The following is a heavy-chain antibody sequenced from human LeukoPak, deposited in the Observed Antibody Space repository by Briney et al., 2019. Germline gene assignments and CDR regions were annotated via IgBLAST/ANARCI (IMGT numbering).Heavy chain of an antibody. V-gene: IGHV4-39*07. CDR3: ARDYGIYYGSGSFDY. CDR1: GGSISSSSYY. Sequence: PSETLSLTCTVSGGSISSSSYYWGWIRQPPGKGLEWIGSIYYSGSTYYNPSLKGRVIISVDTSKNQLSLQLSSVTAADTAVYYCARDYGIYYGSGSFDYWGQGTLVTVSS. CDR2: IYYSGST. D-gene: IGHD3-10*01. J-gene: IGHJ4*02.